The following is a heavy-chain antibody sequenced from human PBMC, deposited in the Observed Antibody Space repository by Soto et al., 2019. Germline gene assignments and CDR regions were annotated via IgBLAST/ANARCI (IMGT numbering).Heavy chain of an antibody. CDR2: INPRGGSI. CDR1: GYTFTAYF. D-gene: IGHD6-6*01. CDR3: ARAPYSSSSFFFGF. J-gene: IGHJ4*02. Sequence: ASVKVSCKASGYTFTAYFMHWVRQAPGQGLEWMGIINPRGGSINYAQRFQGRIAMTWDTSTSTVYMELSRLRSDDTAVYYCARAPYSSSSFFFGFWGQGTPVTVSS. V-gene: IGHV1-46*01.